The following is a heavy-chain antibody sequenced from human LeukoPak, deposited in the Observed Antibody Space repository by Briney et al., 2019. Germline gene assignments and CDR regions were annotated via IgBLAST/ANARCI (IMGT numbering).Heavy chain of an antibody. V-gene: IGHV3-30*04. D-gene: IGHD1-1*01. CDR1: GFTFSSYA. J-gene: IGHJ4*02. Sequence: PGGSLRLSCAASGFTFSSYAMHWVRQAPGKGLEWVAVISYDGSNKYYADSVKGRFTISRDNSKNTLYLQMNSLRAEDTAVYYCAKAREVQLELSQDYWGQGTLVTVSS. CDR2: ISYDGSNK. CDR3: AKAREVQLELSQDY.